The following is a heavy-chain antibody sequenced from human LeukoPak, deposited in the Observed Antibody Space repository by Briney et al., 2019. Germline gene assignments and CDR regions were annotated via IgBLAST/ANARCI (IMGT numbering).Heavy chain of an antibody. CDR2: IIPIFGTA. CDR3: ARCLYDYVWGGYRT. D-gene: IGHD3-16*02. CDR1: GGTFSSYA. J-gene: IGHJ5*02. V-gene: IGHV1-69*13. Sequence: ASVKVSCEASGGTFSSYAISWVRQAPGQGLQWMGGIIPIFGTANYAQKFQGRVTITADESTSTAYMELNSLRSEDTAVYYCARCLYDYVWGGYRTWGQGTLVTVSS.